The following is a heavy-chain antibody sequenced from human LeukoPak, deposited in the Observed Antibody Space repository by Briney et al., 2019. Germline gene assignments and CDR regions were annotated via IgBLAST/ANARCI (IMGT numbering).Heavy chain of an antibody. D-gene: IGHD3-10*01. J-gene: IGHJ6*02. CDR2: ISGDGSMT. CDR3: ASLLTPYHGSGGGGMDV. V-gene: IGHV3-74*01. Sequence: GGSLRLSCAASGFTFSTHWMYWVRQAPGKELVWVSRISGDGSMTSYADSVKGRFTISRDNAEDTLFLQMTRLRVEDTALYFCASLLTPYHGSGGGGMDVWGQGTTVTVSS. CDR1: GFTFSTHW.